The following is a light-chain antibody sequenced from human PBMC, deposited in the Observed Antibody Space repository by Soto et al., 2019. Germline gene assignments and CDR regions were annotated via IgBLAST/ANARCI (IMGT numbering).Light chain of an antibody. CDR1: QNILNKY. V-gene: IGKV3-20*01. Sequence: EIVLTQSPGTLSSSPGERATLSCRASQNILNKYLAWYQQRPGQAPRLLMYEASNRATGIPDRFSGSGSRTDFTLTISRLEPEDCAVYYCHQYYTSPPGTFGQGTKVEIK. CDR3: HQYYTSPPGT. J-gene: IGKJ1*01. CDR2: EAS.